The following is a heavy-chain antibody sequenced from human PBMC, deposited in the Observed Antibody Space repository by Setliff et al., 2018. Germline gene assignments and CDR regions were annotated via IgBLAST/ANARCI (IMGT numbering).Heavy chain of an antibody. CDR3: AKDLVEKWSFDS. Sequence: PGGSLRLSCAVSGFTFTNHWMTWVRQAPGRGLEWVANINQVGNARYYVDSVKGRFTISRDNSKNTVSLQMNSLRVEDTAVYYCAKDLVEKWSFDSWGQGTLVTVSS. D-gene: IGHD2-8*01. V-gene: IGHV3-7*01. CDR1: GFTFTNHW. CDR2: INQVGNAR. J-gene: IGHJ4*02.